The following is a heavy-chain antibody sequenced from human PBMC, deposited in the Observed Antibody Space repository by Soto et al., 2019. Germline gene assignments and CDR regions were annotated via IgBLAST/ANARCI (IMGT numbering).Heavy chain of an antibody. V-gene: IGHV3-13*01. CDR1: GFTFRSFA. CDR3: VRGQEVGAHFFDS. D-gene: IGHD2-15*01. J-gene: IGHJ4*02. Sequence: EVQLVESGGGLVQPGGSLRLTCAASGFTFRSFAFHWVRQATGKGLEWVATIGTIGDTYYPVSVKGRFTVSRENANSSVSPQMDSLRVGDTAVYFCVRGQEVGAHFFDSWGQGTPVTVSS. CDR2: IGTIGDT.